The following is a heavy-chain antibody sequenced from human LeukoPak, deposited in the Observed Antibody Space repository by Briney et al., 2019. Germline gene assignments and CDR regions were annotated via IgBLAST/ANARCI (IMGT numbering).Heavy chain of an antibody. CDR2: ISYDGSNE. Sequence: PGGSLRLSCAASGFTFHNYGMHWVRQAPGKGLEWVAIISYDGSNEYYADSVKGRFTISRDNSKNTLYLQMNSLRAEDTAVYYCAKGPYSGFSWGQGTLVTVSS. D-gene: IGHD1-26*01. J-gene: IGHJ5*02. CDR1: GFTFHNYG. CDR3: AKGPYSGFS. V-gene: IGHV3-30*12.